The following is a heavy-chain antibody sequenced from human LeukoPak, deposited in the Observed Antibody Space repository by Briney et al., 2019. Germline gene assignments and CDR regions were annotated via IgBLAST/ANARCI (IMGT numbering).Heavy chain of an antibody. CDR1: GGSISSGGYY. Sequence: SQTLSLTCTVSGGSISSGGYYWSWIRQHPGQGLEWIGYIYYSGSTYYNPSLKSRVTISVDTSKNQFSLKLSSVTAADTAVYYCARDHYSYYGMDVWGQGTTVTVSS. V-gene: IGHV4-31*03. CDR2: IYYSGST. CDR3: ARDHYSYYGMDV. J-gene: IGHJ6*02.